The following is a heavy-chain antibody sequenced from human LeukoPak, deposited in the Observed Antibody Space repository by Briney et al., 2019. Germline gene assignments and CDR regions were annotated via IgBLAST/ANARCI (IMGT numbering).Heavy chain of an antibody. D-gene: IGHD6-6*01. V-gene: IGHV3-74*01. Sequence: GGSLRLSCAASGFTFSGYWMLCVRQAPGEGSVCGSGINNDGSSTTYADSVTGRFPISRDNAKNTLYLQMSSLRGEDTAVYYCARAAYMSSPDYWGQGTLVTVSS. J-gene: IGHJ4*02. CDR3: ARAAYMSSPDY. CDR1: GFTFSGYW. CDR2: INNDGSST.